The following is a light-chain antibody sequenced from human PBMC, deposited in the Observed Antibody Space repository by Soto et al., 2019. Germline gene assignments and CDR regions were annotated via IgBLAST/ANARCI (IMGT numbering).Light chain of an antibody. CDR1: QSVSSN. J-gene: IGKJ5*01. CDR3: QQYNYYVT. Sequence: EIVMTQSPATLSVSPGERATLFCRASQSVSSNLAWYQHKPGQAPRLLIFGASTRATGIPARFSGSGSGTDFTLTITSLQSEDFAVYYCQQYNYYVTFGQGTRLEIK. V-gene: IGKV3-15*01. CDR2: GAS.